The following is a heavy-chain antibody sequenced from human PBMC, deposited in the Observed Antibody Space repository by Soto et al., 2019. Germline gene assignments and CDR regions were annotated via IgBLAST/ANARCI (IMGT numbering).Heavy chain of an antibody. J-gene: IGHJ6*03. V-gene: IGHV1-8*01. CDR3: ARGPYCSGGSCRYYYYYYMDV. CDR2: MNPNSGNT. Sequence: QVQLVQSGAEVKKPGASVKVSCKASGYTFTSYDINWVRQATGQGLEWMGWMNPNSGNTGYAQKFQGRVTMTRNTSISTGYMELSSLRSEDTAVYYCARGPYCSGGSCRYYYYYYMDVWGKGTTVTVSS. D-gene: IGHD2-15*01. CDR1: GYTFTSYD.